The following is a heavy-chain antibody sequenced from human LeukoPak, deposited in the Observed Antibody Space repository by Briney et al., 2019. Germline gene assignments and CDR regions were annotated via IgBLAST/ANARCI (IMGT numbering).Heavy chain of an antibody. D-gene: IGHD3-10*01. CDR2: INHSGST. J-gene: IGHJ4*02. CDR3: ARALWFGEFPFDY. CDR1: GGSFSGYY. V-gene: IGHV4-34*01. Sequence: SETLSLTCAVYGGSFSGYYWSWIRQPPGKGLEWIGEINHSGSTNYNPSLKSRVTISVDTSKNQFSLKLSSVTAADTAVYYCARALWFGEFPFDYWGQGTLVTVSS.